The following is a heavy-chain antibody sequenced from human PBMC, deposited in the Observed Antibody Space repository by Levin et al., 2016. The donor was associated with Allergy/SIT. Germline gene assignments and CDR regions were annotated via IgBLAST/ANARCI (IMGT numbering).Heavy chain of an antibody. CDR1: GYTLTELS. J-gene: IGHJ4*02. V-gene: IGHV1-24*01. CDR2: FDPEDGET. Sequence: ASVKVSCKVSGYTLTELSMHWVRQAPGKGLEWMGGFDPEDGETIYAHKFQGRVTMTEDTSTDTAYMELSSLRSEDTAVYYCATVLRFFDWLLLGGFDYWGQGTLVTVSS. CDR3: ATVLRFFDWLLLGGFDY. D-gene: IGHD3-9*01.